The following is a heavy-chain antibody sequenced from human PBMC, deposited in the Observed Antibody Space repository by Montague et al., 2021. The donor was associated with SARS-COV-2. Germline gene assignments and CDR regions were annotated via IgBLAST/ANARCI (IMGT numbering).Heavy chain of an antibody. CDR3: ARTYYGGRPFDY. V-gene: IGHV2-70*11. Sequence: PALVKPTQTLTLTCTFSGFSLSTSGMCVSWIRQPPGKALEWLARIDWDDDKYYSTSLKTRLTISKDTSKNQVVLTMTNVDPVDTATYYCARTYYGGRPFDYWSQGTLVTVSS. J-gene: IGHJ4*02. D-gene: IGHD4-23*01. CDR1: GFSLSTSGMC. CDR2: IDWDDDK.